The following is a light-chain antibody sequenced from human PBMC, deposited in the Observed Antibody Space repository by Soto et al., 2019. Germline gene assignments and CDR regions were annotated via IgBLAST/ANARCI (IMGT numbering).Light chain of an antibody. CDR3: SSFTGTNYV. Sequence: QSVLTQPASASGSPGQSITISCTGTISDVGGNKFVSWYQQYPGKAPKLMICDVSNRPSGVSNRFSGSKSGNTASLTISGLQAEDEADYYCSSFTGTNYVFGTGTKAPS. J-gene: IGLJ1*01. CDR2: DVS. V-gene: IGLV2-14*03. CDR1: ISDVGGNKF.